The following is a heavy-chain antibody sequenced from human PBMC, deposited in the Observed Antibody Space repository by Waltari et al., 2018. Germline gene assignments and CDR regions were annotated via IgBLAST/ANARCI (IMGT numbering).Heavy chain of an antibody. Sequence: EVQLVESGGGLVQPGRSLRLSCAASGFTFDDYAMHWVRQAPGTGLEWVSGIMWNSGSIGYADSVKGRFTISRDNAKNSLYLQMNSLRAEDTALYYCAKGRYYYDSSGQASSFDYWGQGTLVTVSS. CDR2: IMWNSGSI. D-gene: IGHD3-22*01. CDR3: AKGRYYYDSSGQASSFDY. CDR1: GFTFDDYA. J-gene: IGHJ4*02. V-gene: IGHV3-9*01.